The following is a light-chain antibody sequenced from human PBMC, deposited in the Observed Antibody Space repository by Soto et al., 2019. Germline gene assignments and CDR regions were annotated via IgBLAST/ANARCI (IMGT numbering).Light chain of an antibody. CDR1: QSVSQY. CDR3: QQRLNWPPIT. Sequence: EIVLTQSPATLSLSPGERATLSCRASQSVSQYLVWYQQKPGQAPRLLIYDASNRATGIPARFSGSGSGTDFTLTISSLEPEDFAIYYCQQRLNWPPITFGQGTRLEIK. V-gene: IGKV3-11*01. J-gene: IGKJ5*01. CDR2: DAS.